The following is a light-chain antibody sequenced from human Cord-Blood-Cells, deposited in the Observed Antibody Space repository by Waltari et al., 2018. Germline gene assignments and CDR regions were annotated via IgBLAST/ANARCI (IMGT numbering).Light chain of an antibody. V-gene: IGKV1-39*01. CDR3: QQSYSTPXT. CDR2: ASS. CDR1: QSISSY. Sequence: DIQMTQSPSSLSASVGDRVTITCRASQSISSYLNWYQQKPGKAPKLLIYASSSLQSGVPSRFSGSGSGTDFTLTISSLQPEDFATYYCQQSYSTPXTFGXGXKXEIK. J-gene: IGKJ2*01.